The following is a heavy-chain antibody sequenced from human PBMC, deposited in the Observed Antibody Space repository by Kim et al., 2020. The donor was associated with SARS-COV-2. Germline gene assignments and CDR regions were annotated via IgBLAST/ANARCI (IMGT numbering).Heavy chain of an antibody. D-gene: IGHD3-9*01. CDR2: IKSKTDGGTT. Sequence: GGSLRLSCAASGFTFSNAWMSWVRQAPGKGLEWVGRIKSKTDGGTTDYAAPGKGRFTISRDDSKNTLYLQMNSLKTEDTAVYYCTTEYRELRYFDWLLYGGGRFDYWGQGTLVTVSS. V-gene: IGHV3-15*01. CDR1: GFTFSNAW. CDR3: TTEYRELRYFDWLLYGGGRFDY. J-gene: IGHJ4*02.